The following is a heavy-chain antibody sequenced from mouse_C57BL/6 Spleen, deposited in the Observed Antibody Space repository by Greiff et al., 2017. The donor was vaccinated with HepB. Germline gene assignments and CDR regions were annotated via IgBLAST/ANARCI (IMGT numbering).Heavy chain of an antibody. Sequence: QVQLKESGAELMKPGASVKLSCKATGYTFTGYWIEWVKQRPGHGLEWIGGILPGSGSTNYHEKFKGKATFTADTSSNTAYMQLSSLTTEDSAIYYCARDSNYPFAYWGQGTLVTVSA. V-gene: IGHV1-9*01. D-gene: IGHD2-5*01. CDR2: ILPGSGST. J-gene: IGHJ3*01. CDR3: ARDSNYPFAY. CDR1: GYTFTGYW.